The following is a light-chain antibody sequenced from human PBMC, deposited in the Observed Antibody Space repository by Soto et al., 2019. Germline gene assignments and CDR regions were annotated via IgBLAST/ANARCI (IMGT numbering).Light chain of an antibody. CDR2: SNN. J-gene: IGLJ1*01. Sequence: QLVLTQPPSASGTPGQRVTISCSGSSSNIGSNYVYWYQQLPGTAPKLLIYSNNQRPSGVPDRFSGSKSGTSASPAISGLRSEDEADYYCAAWDDSLSVDVFGTGTKLTVL. CDR1: SSNIGSNY. V-gene: IGLV1-47*02. CDR3: AAWDDSLSVDV.